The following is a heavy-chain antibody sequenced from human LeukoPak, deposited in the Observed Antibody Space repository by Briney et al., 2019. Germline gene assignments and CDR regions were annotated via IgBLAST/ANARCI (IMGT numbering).Heavy chain of an antibody. CDR3: ARDVGSAPFDY. V-gene: IGHV3-33*01. CDR2: IWGDENHK. J-gene: IGHJ4*02. D-gene: IGHD6-25*01. Sequence: GRSLRLSCAASGFTISSSGMHWVRQAPGKGLEWVAVIWGDENHKYYGDSVRGRFTISRDNAKNTLYLQMDSLRVEDTAVYYCARDVGSAPFDYWGQGTLVTVSS. CDR1: GFTISSSG.